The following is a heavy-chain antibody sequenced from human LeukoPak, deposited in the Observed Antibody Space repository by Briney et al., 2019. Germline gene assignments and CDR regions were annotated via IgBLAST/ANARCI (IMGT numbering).Heavy chain of an antibody. V-gene: IGHV3-66*02. CDR3: VTSTGQQFIPYDY. Sequence: GSLRLPCAASGINVSSNYVNWNRQAPGKGLEWVSLIYGGDAAYYAESVRGRFMISRDNLKNTLFLQMNSLRVEDTAVYYCVTSTGQQFIPYDYWGQGTHVTVSS. CDR1: GINVSSNY. D-gene: IGHD6-13*01. J-gene: IGHJ4*02. CDR2: IYGGDAA.